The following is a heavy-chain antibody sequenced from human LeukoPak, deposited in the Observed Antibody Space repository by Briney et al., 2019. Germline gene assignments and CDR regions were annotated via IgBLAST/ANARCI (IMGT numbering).Heavy chain of an antibody. V-gene: IGHV3-9*01. D-gene: IGHD5-12*01. CDR3: AKVGRSVSGYDLGEDY. CDR1: GFTFTDFY. CDR2: ISWNSGSI. Sequence: QSGGSLRLSCAASGFTFTDFYMNWVRQAPGKGLEWVSGISWNSGSIGYADSVKGRFTISRDNAKNSLYLQMNSLRAEDTALYYCAKVGRSVSGYDLGEDYWGQGTLVTVSS. J-gene: IGHJ4*02.